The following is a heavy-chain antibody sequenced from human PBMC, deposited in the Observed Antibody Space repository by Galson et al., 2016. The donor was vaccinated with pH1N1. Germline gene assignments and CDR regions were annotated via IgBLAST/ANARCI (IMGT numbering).Heavy chain of an antibody. CDR2: IHWDDDK. CDR3: RRVYDFGVSFDH. CDR1: GFSLTSSGMC. V-gene: IGHV2-5*02. D-gene: IGHD3-10*01. Sequence: PALVKPTQTLRLTCSLSGFSLTSSGMCVGWIRQFPGKAPEWLALIHWDDDKRYNLSFKNRLTLTRDKSRNEAVLTMTNMEPLDSGTYCARRVYDFGVSFDHWGQGILVTVSS. J-gene: IGHJ4*02.